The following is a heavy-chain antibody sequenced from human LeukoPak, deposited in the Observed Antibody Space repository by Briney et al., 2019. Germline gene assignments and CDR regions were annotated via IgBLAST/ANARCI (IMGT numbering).Heavy chain of an antibody. D-gene: IGHD6-19*01. CDR2: ISSNGGST. Sequence: GGSLRLSCAASGFTFSSYAMHWVRQAPGKGLEYVSAISSNGGSTYYANSVKGRFTISRDNSKNTLYLQMGSLRAEDMAVYYCARDSIAVAYYYGMDVWGQGTTVTVSS. CDR1: GFTFSSYA. V-gene: IGHV3-64*01. J-gene: IGHJ6*02. CDR3: ARDSIAVAYYYGMDV.